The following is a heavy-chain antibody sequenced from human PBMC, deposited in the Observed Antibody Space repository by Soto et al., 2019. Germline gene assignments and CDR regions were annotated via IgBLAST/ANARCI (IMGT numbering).Heavy chain of an antibody. CDR3: ARGATPYSSGWYYFDY. CDR2: ISAYNGNT. V-gene: IGHV1-18*04. CDR1: GYTFTSYG. J-gene: IGHJ4*02. Sequence: QVQLVQSGAEVKKPGASVKVSCKDSGYTFTSYGISWVRQAPGQGLEWMGWISAYNGNTNYAQRLQGRVTMTTDTSTSTAYMELRSLRSDDTAVDYCARGATPYSSGWYYFDYWGQGTLVTVSS. D-gene: IGHD6-19*01.